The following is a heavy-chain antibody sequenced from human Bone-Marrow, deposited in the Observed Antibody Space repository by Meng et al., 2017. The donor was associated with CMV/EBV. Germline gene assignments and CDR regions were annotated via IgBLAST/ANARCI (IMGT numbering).Heavy chain of an antibody. CDR3: ASAEGYCSSTSCYSGDYYCGMDV. CDR1: GGTFSSYA. Sequence: SVKVSCKAAGGTFSSYAISWVRQAPGQGLEWMGGIIPILGIANYAQKFQGRVTITADKSTSTAYMELSSLRSEDTAVYYCASAEGYCSSTSCYSGDYYCGMDVWGQGTTVTVSS. J-gene: IGHJ6*02. V-gene: IGHV1-69*10. CDR2: IIPILGIA. D-gene: IGHD2-2*01.